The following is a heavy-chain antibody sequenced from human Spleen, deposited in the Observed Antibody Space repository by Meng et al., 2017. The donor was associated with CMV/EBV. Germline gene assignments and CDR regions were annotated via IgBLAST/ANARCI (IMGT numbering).Heavy chain of an antibody. CDR1: GYTFTGYY. CDR2: INPNSGGT. D-gene: IGHD2-21*01. V-gene: IGHV1-2*02. Sequence: ASVKVSCKASGYTFTGYYIHWVRQAPGQGLEWMGWINPNSGGTNYAQKFQGRVTMTRDTSISTAYMELRRLRSDDTAVYYCARVQFLETANDAYDLWGQGTKVTVSS. J-gene: IGHJ3*01. CDR3: ARVQFLETANDAYDL.